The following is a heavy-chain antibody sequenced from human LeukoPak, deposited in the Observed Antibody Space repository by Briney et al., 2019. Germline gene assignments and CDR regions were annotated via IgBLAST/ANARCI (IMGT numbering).Heavy chain of an antibody. V-gene: IGHV3-33*01. J-gene: IGHJ3*02. CDR1: GFAFSSYG. CDR3: ARESYDILTGYYSGAFDI. CDR2: IWYDGSNK. D-gene: IGHD3-9*01. Sequence: GGSLRLSCAASGFAFSSYGMHWVRQAPGKGLEWVAFIWYDGSNKYYADSVKGRITISRDNAKNTLYLQMNSLRAEDTAVYYCARESYDILTGYYSGAFDIWGQGTKVTVSS.